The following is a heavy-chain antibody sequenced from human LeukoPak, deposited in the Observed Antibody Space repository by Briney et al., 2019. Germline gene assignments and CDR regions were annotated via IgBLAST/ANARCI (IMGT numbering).Heavy chain of an antibody. Sequence: SETLSLTCAVYGGSFSGYYWSWIRQPPGKGLEWIGEINHSGSTNYNPSLKSRVTISVDTSKNQFSLKLSSVTAADTAVYYCARLARYYGSGSYYNGDYYYYYYMDVWGKGTTVTISS. CDR2: INHSGST. V-gene: IGHV4-34*01. CDR3: ARLARYYGSGSYYNGDYYYYYYMDV. J-gene: IGHJ6*03. CDR1: GGSFSGYY. D-gene: IGHD3-10*01.